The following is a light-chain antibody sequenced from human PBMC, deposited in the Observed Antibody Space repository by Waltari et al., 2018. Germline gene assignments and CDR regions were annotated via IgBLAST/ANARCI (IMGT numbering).Light chain of an antibody. CDR2: KAS. Sequence: DIQMTQFPSTLSASVGDSVTITCRASQRISYWLAWYQQKPGKAPKLLIYKASTLESGVPSRFSGSGFGTEFTLTISSLEPDDFATYYCQQYNTFKYTFGQGTKLEI. CDR1: QRISYW. J-gene: IGKJ2*01. V-gene: IGKV1-5*03. CDR3: QQYNTFKYT.